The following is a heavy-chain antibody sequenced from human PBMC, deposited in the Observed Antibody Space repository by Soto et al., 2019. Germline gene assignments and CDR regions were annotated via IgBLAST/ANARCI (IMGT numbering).Heavy chain of an antibody. CDR2: TSAYDGKT. CDR3: ARDPHEFWTSYWFDP. D-gene: IGHD3-3*01. J-gene: IGHJ5*02. V-gene: IGHV1-18*01. Sequence: ASVKVSCKTSGYTFNTYGINWVRQAPGQGLELMGWTSAYDGKTTYAEKFQGRVTLTTDTSTSTAYMELRSLRSDDKAIYYCARDPHEFWTSYWFDPWGQGTPVTVSS. CDR1: GYTFNTYG.